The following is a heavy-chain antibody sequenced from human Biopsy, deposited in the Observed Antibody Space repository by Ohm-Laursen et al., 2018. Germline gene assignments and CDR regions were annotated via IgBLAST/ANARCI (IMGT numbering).Heavy chain of an antibody. V-gene: IGHV3-33*01. CDR2: TWYDGIDK. CDR1: GFTFSNYA. CDR3: ARRAI. Sequence: SLRLSCAASGFTFSNYAMHWVRQAPGKGLEWVAATWYDGIDKYYADSVKGRFTISRDNSKNTLFLRMNSLRVEDTAVYYCARRAIWGQGTTVTVSS. J-gene: IGHJ3*02.